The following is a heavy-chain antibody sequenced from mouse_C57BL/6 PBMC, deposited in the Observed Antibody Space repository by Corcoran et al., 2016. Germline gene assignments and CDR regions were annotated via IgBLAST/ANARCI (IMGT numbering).Heavy chain of an antibody. D-gene: IGHD2-3*01. Sequence: QVQLQQSGAELARPGASVKLSCKASGYTFTSYGISWVKQRTGQGLEWIGEIYPRSGNTYYNEKFKGKATLTVDKSSSTAYMELRSLTSEDTAVYYCARGGPDGSGLDYWGQGTTLTVSS. J-gene: IGHJ2*01. V-gene: IGHV1-81*01. CDR2: IYPRSGNT. CDR3: ARGGPDGSGLDY. CDR1: GYTFTSYG.